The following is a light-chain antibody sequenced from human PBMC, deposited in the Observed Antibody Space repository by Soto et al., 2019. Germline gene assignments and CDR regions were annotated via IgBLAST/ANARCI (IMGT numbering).Light chain of an antibody. CDR1: SSDIGGYNY. J-gene: IGLJ1*01. Sequence: QSALPQPASVSGSPGQSITISCTGTSSDIGGYNYVSWYQQHPGKVPKLIIYDVSNRPSGVSNRFSGSKSGNAASLTISGLQAEDEADYYCSSYTSTSTLYVFGTGTKLTVL. V-gene: IGLV2-14*03. CDR2: DVS. CDR3: SSYTSTSTLYV.